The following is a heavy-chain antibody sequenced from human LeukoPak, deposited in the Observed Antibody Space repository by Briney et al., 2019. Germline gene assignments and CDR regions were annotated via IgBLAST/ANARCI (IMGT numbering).Heavy chain of an antibody. J-gene: IGHJ4*02. Sequence: PGGSLRLSCAASGFTFSNYRMHWVRQAPGKGLVWVSGINIDETSTSYADSVKGRFTISRDNAKNTLYLQMNSLRAEDTAVYYCARPLGSGSYGYWGQGTLVTVSS. CDR3: ARPLGSGSYGY. CDR1: GFTFSNYR. V-gene: IGHV3-74*01. CDR2: INIDETST. D-gene: IGHD1-26*01.